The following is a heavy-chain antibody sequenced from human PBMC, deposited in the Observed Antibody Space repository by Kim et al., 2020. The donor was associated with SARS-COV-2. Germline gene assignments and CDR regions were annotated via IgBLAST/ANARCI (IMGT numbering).Heavy chain of an antibody. V-gene: IGHV4-39*01. CDR1: GGSISSSSYY. Sequence: SETLSLTCTVSGGSISSSSYYWGWIRQPPGKGLEWIGSIYYSGSTYYNPSLKSRVTISVDTSKNQFSLKLSSVTAADTAVYYCASEIPATSNWFDPWGQGTLVTVSS. J-gene: IGHJ5*02. D-gene: IGHD6-25*01. CDR2: IYYSGST. CDR3: ASEIPATSNWFDP.